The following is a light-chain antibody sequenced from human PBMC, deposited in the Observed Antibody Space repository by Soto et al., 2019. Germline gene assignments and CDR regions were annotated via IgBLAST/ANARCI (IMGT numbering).Light chain of an antibody. Sequence: QSALTQPRSVSGSPGQSVTISCTGTSSNVGAYNYVSWYQQYPGKGPRLMIYDVSKWPSGVPDRVSGAQSGNTAALTISGLQAEDEADYYCCSYAGNSLWVFGGGTKVTVL. J-gene: IGLJ3*02. V-gene: IGLV2-11*01. CDR1: SSNVGAYNY. CDR3: CSYAGNSLWV. CDR2: DVS.